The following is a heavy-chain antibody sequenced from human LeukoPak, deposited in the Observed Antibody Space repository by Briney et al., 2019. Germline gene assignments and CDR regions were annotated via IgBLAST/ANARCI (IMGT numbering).Heavy chain of an antibody. CDR1: GFTFSSYW. D-gene: IGHD2-2*01. V-gene: IGHV3-74*01. Sequence: PGGSLRLPCAASGFTFSSYWMHWVRQAPGKGLVRVSRINSDGSSTSYADSVKGRFTISRDNAKNTLYLQMNSLRAEDTAVYYCAHLGSSTSWQGVWGQGTLVTVSS. CDR3: AHLGSSTSWQGV. CDR2: INSDGSST. J-gene: IGHJ4*02.